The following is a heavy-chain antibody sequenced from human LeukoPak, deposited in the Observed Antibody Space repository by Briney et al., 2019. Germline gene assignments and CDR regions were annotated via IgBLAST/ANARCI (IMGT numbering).Heavy chain of an antibody. CDR2: IIPIFATA. CDR3: ARGAGSHYYYHMDV. CDR1: GGTFSSYS. D-gene: IGHD6-19*01. Sequence: ASVKVSCKASGGTFSSYSISWVRQAPGQGLEWMGGIIPIFATANYAQKFQGRVTITADESTSTAYMELSGLRSGDTAIYYCARGAGSHYYYHMDVWGKGTTVTVSS. J-gene: IGHJ6*03. V-gene: IGHV1-69*13.